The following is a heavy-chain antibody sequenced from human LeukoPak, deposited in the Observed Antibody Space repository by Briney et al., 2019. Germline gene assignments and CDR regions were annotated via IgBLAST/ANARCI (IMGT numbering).Heavy chain of an antibody. CDR3: AADRDYYDENWFDP. CDR1: GCTFTDYY. Sequence: ASVKVSCKTSGCTFTDYYIHWVRQAPGQGPEWMGWINPNSGGTNYAQNLQGRVTITRDMSTSTAYMELSSLRSEDTAVYYCAADRDYYDENWFDPWGQGTLVTVSS. D-gene: IGHD3-22*01. V-gene: IGHV1-2*02. CDR2: INPNSGGT. J-gene: IGHJ5*02.